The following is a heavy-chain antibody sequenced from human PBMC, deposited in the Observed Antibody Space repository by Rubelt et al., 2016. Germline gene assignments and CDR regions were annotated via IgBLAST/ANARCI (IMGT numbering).Heavy chain of an antibody. J-gene: IGHJ6*02. V-gene: IGHV1-2*06. Sequence: QVQLVQSGAEVKKPGASVKVSCKASGYTFTGYYMHWVRQAPGQGLEWMGRINPNSGGTNYAQKLRGRGIMTRCTAISTACMVGGRLGSDDTAVYYCAREGDYYYGMDVWGQGATVTVSS. CDR2: INPNSGGT. D-gene: IGHD2-21*01. CDR3: AREGDYYYGMDV. CDR1: GYTFTGYY.